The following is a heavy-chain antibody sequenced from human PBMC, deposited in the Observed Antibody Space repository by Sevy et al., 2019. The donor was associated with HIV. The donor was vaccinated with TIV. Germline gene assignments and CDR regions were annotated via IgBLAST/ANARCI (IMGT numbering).Heavy chain of an antibody. V-gene: IGHV3-49*04. CDR1: GFIFGDYG. CDR3: TRWSGSQSIFDY. J-gene: IGHJ4*02. CDR2: FKSKIHGGTT. D-gene: IGHD1-26*01. Sequence: GGSLRLSCTASGFIFGDYGMSWVRQAPGKGLEWIAFFKSKIHGGTTENAASVKGRFTISRDDSKNIVYLQMSNLKTDETAVYYCTRWSGSQSIFDYWGQGTLVTVSS.